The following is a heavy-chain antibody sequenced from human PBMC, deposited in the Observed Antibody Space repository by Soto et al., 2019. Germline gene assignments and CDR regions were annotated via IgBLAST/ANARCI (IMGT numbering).Heavy chain of an antibody. CDR3: ARFAFGVKIVATIGEYFQQ. Sequence: GASVKVSCKASGGTFSSYTISWVRQAPGQGLEWMGRIIPILGIANYAQKFQGRVTISADKSTSTAYMELSSRRSEDTAVYYCARFAFGVKIVATIGEYFQQWGQGTLVTVSS. J-gene: IGHJ1*01. D-gene: IGHD5-12*01. V-gene: IGHV1-69*02. CDR2: IIPILGIA. CDR1: GGTFSSYT.